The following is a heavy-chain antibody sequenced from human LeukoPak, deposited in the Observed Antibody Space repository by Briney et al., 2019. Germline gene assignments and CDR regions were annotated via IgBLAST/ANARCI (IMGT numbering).Heavy chain of an antibody. CDR1: GFTFSSYG. Sequence: PGGSLRLSCAASGFTFSSYGMSWVRQAPGKGLEWVSAISGSGGSTYYADSVKGRFTISRDNSKNTLYLQMNSLRAEDTAVYYCAKDLLDILTGYRVEGDFDYWGQGTLVTVSS. V-gene: IGHV3-23*01. D-gene: IGHD3-9*01. CDR3: AKDLLDILTGYRVEGDFDY. J-gene: IGHJ4*02. CDR2: ISGSGGST.